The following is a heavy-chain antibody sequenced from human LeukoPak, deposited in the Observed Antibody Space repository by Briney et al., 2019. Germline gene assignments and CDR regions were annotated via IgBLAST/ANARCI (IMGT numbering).Heavy chain of an antibody. V-gene: IGHV3-33*06. J-gene: IGHJ4*02. Sequence: GRSLRLSCAASGFTFSSYGMHWVRQAPGNGLEWVAVIWYDGSNKYYADSVKGRFTISRDNSKNTLYLQMNSLRAEDTAVYYCANIHDKFDYWGQGTLVTVSS. D-gene: IGHD3-9*01. CDR1: GFTFSSYG. CDR2: IWYDGSNK. CDR3: ANIHDKFDY.